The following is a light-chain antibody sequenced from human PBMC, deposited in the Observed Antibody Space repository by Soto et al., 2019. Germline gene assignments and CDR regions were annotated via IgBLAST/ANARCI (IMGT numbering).Light chain of an antibody. Sequence: EIVLTQSPGTLSLSPGERATLSCRASQSVSSSYLAWYQQKPGQAPRLLIYGASSRATGIPDRFSGSGSGTDFTLTISRLEPEDFAVYYCQRYGSSQGITFGQGTRLEIK. V-gene: IGKV3-20*01. J-gene: IGKJ5*01. CDR3: QRYGSSQGIT. CDR1: QSVSSSY. CDR2: GAS.